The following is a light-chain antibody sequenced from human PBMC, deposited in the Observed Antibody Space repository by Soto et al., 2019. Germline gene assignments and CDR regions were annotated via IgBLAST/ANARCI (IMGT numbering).Light chain of an antibody. CDR3: QQYNTWPPT. CDR2: SAS. J-gene: IGKJ1*01. V-gene: IGKV3-15*01. Sequence: EFVLTQSPGTLSLSPGERATLSCRASQSVRSNLAWYQQKPCQAPRLLIYSASTRATGIPARFSGSGSGTEFTLSIGSLQSEDFAIYYCQQYNTWPPTFGQGTKVDIK. CDR1: QSVRSN.